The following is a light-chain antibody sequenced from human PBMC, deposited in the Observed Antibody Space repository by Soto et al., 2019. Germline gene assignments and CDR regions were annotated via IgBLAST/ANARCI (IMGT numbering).Light chain of an antibody. CDR3: HQYGTSPPVT. Sequence: EIVLTQSPGTLSLSPGERATLSCRASQSVSSSYLAWYQQKPGQAPRLLIYGASSRATGIPDRFSGSGSGTDLTLTISRLEPEDFAMYYCHQYGTSPPVTFGQGTRLEIK. CDR1: QSVSSSY. CDR2: GAS. V-gene: IGKV3-20*01. J-gene: IGKJ5*01.